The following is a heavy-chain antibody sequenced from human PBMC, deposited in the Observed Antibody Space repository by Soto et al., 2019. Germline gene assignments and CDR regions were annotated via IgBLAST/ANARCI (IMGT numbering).Heavy chain of an antibody. J-gene: IGHJ5*02. CDR1: GGSISSYY. D-gene: IGHD3-3*01. CDR2: IYYSGST. V-gene: IGHV4-59*01. Sequence: SETLSLTCTVSGGSISSYYWSWIRQPPGKGLEWIGYIYYSGSTNYNPSLKSRVTISVDTSKNQFSLKLSSVTAADTAVYYCARQLRFLEWLPTHWFDPWGQGTLVTVSS. CDR3: ARQLRFLEWLPTHWFDP.